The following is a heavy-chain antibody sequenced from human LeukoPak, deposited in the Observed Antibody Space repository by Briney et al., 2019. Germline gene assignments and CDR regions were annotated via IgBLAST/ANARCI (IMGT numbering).Heavy chain of an antibody. Sequence: SETLSLTCTVSGGSISSYYWSWIRQPAGKGLEWIGRISTSGSTNYNPSLKSRVTISVDTSKNQCSLKLSSVTAADTAVYYCARGKVGYSSSWYSYYYYMDVWGKGTTVTISS. J-gene: IGHJ6*03. CDR3: ARGKVGYSSSWYSYYYYMDV. CDR2: ISTSGST. CDR1: GGSISSYY. V-gene: IGHV4-4*07. D-gene: IGHD6-13*01.